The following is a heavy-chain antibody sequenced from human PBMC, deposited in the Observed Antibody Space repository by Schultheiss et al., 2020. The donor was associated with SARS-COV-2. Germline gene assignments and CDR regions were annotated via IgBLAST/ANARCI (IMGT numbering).Heavy chain of an antibody. CDR2: ISYDGSNK. D-gene: IGHD6-19*01. V-gene: IGHV3-30-3*01. CDR1: GFTFSSYA. Sequence: VGSLRLSCAASGFTFSSYAMSWVRQAPGKGLEWVAVISYDGSNKYYADSVKGRFTISRDNSKNTLYLQMNSLRAEDTAVYYCARDYGGWSLDYWGQGTLVTVSS. CDR3: ARDYGGWSLDY. J-gene: IGHJ4*02.